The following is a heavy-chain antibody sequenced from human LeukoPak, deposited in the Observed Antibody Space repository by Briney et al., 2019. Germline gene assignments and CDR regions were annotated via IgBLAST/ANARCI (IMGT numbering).Heavy chain of an antibody. Sequence: PSETLSLTCTVSGGSISSYYWSWIRQPPGKGLEWIGYIYYSGSTNYNPSLKSRVTISVDTSKNQFSLKPSSVTAADTAVYYCARHYSPTAMVGFDYWGQGTLVTVSS. CDR3: ARHYSPTAMVGFDY. CDR2: IYYSGST. V-gene: IGHV4-59*08. J-gene: IGHJ4*02. CDR1: GGSISSYY. D-gene: IGHD5-18*01.